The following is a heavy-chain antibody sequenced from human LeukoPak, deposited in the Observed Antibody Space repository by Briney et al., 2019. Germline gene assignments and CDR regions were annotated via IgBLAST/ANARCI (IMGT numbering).Heavy chain of an antibody. Sequence: GGSLRLSCAASGFTFSSYEMNWVRQAPGRGLEWVSYISSSGSTIYYADSVKGRFTISGDNAKNSLYLQMNSLRAEDTAVYYCARVYWVGYSSGWLDYWGQGTLVTVSS. CDR1: GFTFSSYE. V-gene: IGHV3-48*03. J-gene: IGHJ4*02. D-gene: IGHD6-19*01. CDR3: ARVYWVGYSSGWLDY. CDR2: ISSSGSTI.